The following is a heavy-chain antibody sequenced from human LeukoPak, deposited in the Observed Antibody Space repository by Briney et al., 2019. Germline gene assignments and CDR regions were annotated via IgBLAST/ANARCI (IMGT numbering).Heavy chain of an antibody. CDR1: GGSFSGYY. CDR3: ARAYGDYPFDY. D-gene: IGHD4-17*01. V-gene: IGHV4-34*01. Sequence: SETLSLTCAVYGGSFSGYYWSWIRQPPGKGLEWIGEINHSGSTNYNPSLKSRVTISVDTSKNQFSLKLSSVTAADTAVYYCARAYGDYPFDYWGQGTLVTVPS. CDR2: INHSGST. J-gene: IGHJ4*02.